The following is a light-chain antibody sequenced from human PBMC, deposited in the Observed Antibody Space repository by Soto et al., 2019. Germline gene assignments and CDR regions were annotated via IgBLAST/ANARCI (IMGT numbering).Light chain of an antibody. V-gene: IGLV6-57*01. Sequence: NFMRTQPHSVSGSPGKTVTISCTRSSGNIVSNYVQRYQQRPGSSPTTVIFEDDDRPSGVPDRFSASLDTSTNSASLTISGLKHEDEADYYCQSYDADILIFGGGTKLTVL. CDR2: EDD. CDR1: SGNIVSNY. CDR3: QSYDADILI. J-gene: IGLJ2*01.